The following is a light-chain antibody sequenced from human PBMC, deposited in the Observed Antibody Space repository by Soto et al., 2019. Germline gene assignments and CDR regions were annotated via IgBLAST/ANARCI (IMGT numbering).Light chain of an antibody. Sequence: QSALAQPASVSGSPGQSITISCSGTSSDVGKYDAVSWYQQHPGKAPKFIIYEVTKRPSGISDRFSGSKSGNTASLTISGLQAEDEAHYYCCSYTKLGSVRFGGRTQLTVL. CDR2: EVT. J-gene: IGLJ7*01. CDR1: SSDVGKYDA. CDR3: CSYTKLGSVR. V-gene: IGLV2-23*02.